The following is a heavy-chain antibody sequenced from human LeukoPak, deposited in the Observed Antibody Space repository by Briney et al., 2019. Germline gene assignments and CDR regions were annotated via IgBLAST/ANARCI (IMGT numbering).Heavy chain of an antibody. CDR1: GYTFTGYY. V-gene: IGHV1-2*02. Sequence: GASVKVSCKASGYTFTGYYLHWVRQARGQRLEWMGWISPNTGETKYAQKFQGRVSLTTDTSISTTYMGLTSLKYDDTAVYYCGRGVATIGDYWGHGTLVTVSS. J-gene: IGHJ4*01. D-gene: IGHD5-12*01. CDR3: GRGVATIGDY. CDR2: ISPNTGET.